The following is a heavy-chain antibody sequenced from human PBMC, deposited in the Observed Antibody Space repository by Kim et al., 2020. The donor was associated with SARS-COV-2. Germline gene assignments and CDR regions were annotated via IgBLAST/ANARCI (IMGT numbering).Heavy chain of an antibody. Sequence: SETLSLTCAVSGGSISSGGYSWSWIRQPPGKGLEWIGYIYYSGSTYYNPSLKSRVTISVDRSKNQFSLKLSSVTAADTAVYYCARGGYYVLGSAKGLDY. CDR1: GGSISSGGYS. J-gene: IGHJ4*01. CDR3: ARGGYYVLGSAKGLDY. D-gene: IGHD3-10*01. CDR2: IYYSGST. V-gene: IGHV4-30-2*01.